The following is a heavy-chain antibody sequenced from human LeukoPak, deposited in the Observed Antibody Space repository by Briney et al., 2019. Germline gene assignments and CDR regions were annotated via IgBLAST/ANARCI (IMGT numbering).Heavy chain of an antibody. V-gene: IGHV3-11*04. Sequence: GGSLRLSCAASGFTFSDYYMSWIRQAPGKGLEWVSYISSSGSTIYYADSVKGRFTISRDNAKNSLYLQMNSLRAEDTAVYYCARDVRYSSGRYLYYYYYMDVWGRGTTVTVSS. CDR1: GFTFSDYY. CDR2: ISSSGSTI. J-gene: IGHJ6*03. CDR3: ARDVRYSSGRYLYYYYYMDV. D-gene: IGHD6-19*01.